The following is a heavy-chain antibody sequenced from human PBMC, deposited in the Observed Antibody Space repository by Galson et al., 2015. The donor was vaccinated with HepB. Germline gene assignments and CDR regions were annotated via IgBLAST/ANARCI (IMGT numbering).Heavy chain of an antibody. CDR1: GFTFSSYG. CDR2: IKSKTDGGTT. V-gene: IGHV3-15*01. CDR3: TTDVYFSSYWSWLDP. D-gene: IGHD2-2*01. Sequence: SLRLSCAASGFTFSSYGMHWVRQAPGKGLEWVGRIKSKTDGGTTEYAAPVKGRFTISRDDSRNTLYLQMHSLKTDDTAVYYCTTDVYFSSYWSWLDPWGQGTLVTVSS. J-gene: IGHJ5*02.